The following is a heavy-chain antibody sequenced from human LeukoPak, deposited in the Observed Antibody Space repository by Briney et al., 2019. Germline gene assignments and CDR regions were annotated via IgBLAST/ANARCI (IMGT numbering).Heavy chain of an antibody. CDR2: IYHSGSA. D-gene: IGHD3-10*01. Sequence: PSETLSLTCAVSGYSISSGYYWGWIRQPPGKGLEWIGSIYHSGSAFYNPSLKSRVTISVDTSKNQFSLRLSSVTAADTAVYYCARHTGDFWGQGTLVTVSP. J-gene: IGHJ4*02. CDR1: GYSISSGYY. CDR3: ARHTGDF. V-gene: IGHV4-38-2*01.